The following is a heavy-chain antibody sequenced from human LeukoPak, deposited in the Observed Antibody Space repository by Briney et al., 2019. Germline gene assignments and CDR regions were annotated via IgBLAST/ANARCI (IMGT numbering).Heavy chain of an antibody. CDR2: IYPGDSDT. CDR1: GSIFTSYW. J-gene: IGHJ6*03. Sequence: GASLQISCQGSGSIFTSYWIGWVRQLPGKGVEWMGIIYPGDSDTRYSPSFQGQVTISADKSISTASLQWSSLKASDTAMYYCARLDCSSTSCYGVYYYYMDVWGKGTTVTVSS. D-gene: IGHD2-2*01. V-gene: IGHV5-51*01. CDR3: ARLDCSSTSCYGVYYYYMDV.